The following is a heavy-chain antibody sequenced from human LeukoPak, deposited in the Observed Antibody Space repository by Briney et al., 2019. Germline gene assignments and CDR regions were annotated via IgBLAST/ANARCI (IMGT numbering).Heavy chain of an antibody. CDR1: GFTFSSYA. J-gene: IGHJ1*01. D-gene: IGHD3-10*01. Sequence: PGGSLRLSCAASGFTFSSYAMSWVRQAPGKGLEWVSAISGSGGSTYYADSVKGRFTISRDNSKNTLYLQMNSLRAEDTAVYYCAKDEIPATYYYGSGTRLVYFHHWGQGTLVTVSS. CDR2: ISGSGGST. CDR3: AKDEIPATYYYGSGTRLVYFHH. V-gene: IGHV3-23*01.